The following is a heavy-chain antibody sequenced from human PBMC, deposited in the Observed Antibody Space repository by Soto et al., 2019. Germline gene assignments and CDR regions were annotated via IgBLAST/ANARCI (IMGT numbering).Heavy chain of an antibody. CDR2: IYNSGTT. Sequence: PSETLSLTCAVSGGSISSSNWWSWVRQPPGKGLEWIGYIYNSGTTYYNPSPKSRVTISVDTSKNQFSLKLTSVTAADTAVYYCARDPAPWGQGTLVTVSS. J-gene: IGHJ5*02. V-gene: IGHV4-4*02. CDR1: GGSISSSNW. CDR3: ARDPAP.